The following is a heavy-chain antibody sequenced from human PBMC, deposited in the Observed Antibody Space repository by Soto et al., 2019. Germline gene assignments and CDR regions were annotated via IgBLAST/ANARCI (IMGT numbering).Heavy chain of an antibody. J-gene: IGHJ6*02. V-gene: IGHV1-3*01. Sequence: ASMKVSCKASGYTFTTYAMHWARQAPGQRLEWMGWINAGNGNTNYAQKLQGRVTMTTDTSTSTAYMELRSLRSDDTAVYYCPRAGYSYGFFYGMDVWGQGTTVTVSS. CDR1: GYTFTTYA. CDR2: INAGNGNT. D-gene: IGHD5-18*01. CDR3: PRAGYSYGFFYGMDV.